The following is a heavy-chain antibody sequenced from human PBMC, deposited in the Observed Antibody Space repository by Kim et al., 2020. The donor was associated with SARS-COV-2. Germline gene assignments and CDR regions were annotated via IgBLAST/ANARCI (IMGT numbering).Heavy chain of an antibody. D-gene: IGHD3-22*01. CDR2: IYYSGST. Sequence: SETLSLTCTVSGGSISSSSYYWGWIRQPPGKGLEWIGSIYYSGSTYYNPSLKSRVTISVDTSKNQFSLKLSSVTAADTAVYYCARPRYYYDKGPFDYWGQGTLVTVSS. CDR3: ARPRYYYDKGPFDY. J-gene: IGHJ4*02. V-gene: IGHV4-39*01. CDR1: GGSISSSSYY.